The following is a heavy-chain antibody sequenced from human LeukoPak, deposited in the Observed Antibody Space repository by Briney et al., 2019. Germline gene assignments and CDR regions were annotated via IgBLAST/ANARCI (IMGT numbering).Heavy chain of an antibody. CDR1: GGSISSGGYS. CDR2: IYHSGST. J-gene: IGHJ4*02. Sequence: SQTLSLTCAVSGGSISSGGYSWSWIRQPPGKGLEWIGYIYHSGSTYYNPSLKSRVTISVDTSKNQFSLKLSSVTAADTAVYYCARGPADYWGQGTLVTVSS. CDR3: ARGPADY. V-gene: IGHV4-30-2*01.